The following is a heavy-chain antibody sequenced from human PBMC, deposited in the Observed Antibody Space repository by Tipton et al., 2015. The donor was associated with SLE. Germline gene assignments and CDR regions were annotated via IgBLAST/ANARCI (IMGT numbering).Heavy chain of an antibody. CDR3: VRGPRGSSGYPS. D-gene: IGHD3-22*01. Sequence: TLSLTCAVYGGSFSGYYWSWIRQPPGKGLEWIGEINHSGSTNYNPSLKSRVTISGDTSKNEFSLKLISVTAADTAVYYCVRGPRGSSGYPSWGRGTLVTVSS. J-gene: IGHJ4*02. V-gene: IGHV4-34*01. CDR2: INHSGST. CDR1: GGSFSGYY.